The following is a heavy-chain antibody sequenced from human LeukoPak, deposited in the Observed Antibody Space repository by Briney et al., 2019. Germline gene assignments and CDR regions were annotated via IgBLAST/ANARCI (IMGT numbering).Heavy chain of an antibody. J-gene: IGHJ4*02. D-gene: IGHD2-2*01. CDR3: ARVPGYCSSTSCYSIDY. CDR2: INHSGST. V-gene: IGHV4-34*01. Sequence: PSETLSLTCTVSGGSISSYYWSWIRQPPGKGLEWIGEINHSGSTNYNPSLKSRVTISVDTSKNQFSLKLSSVTAADTAVYYCARVPGYCSSTSCYSIDYWGQGTLVTVSS. CDR1: GGSISSYY.